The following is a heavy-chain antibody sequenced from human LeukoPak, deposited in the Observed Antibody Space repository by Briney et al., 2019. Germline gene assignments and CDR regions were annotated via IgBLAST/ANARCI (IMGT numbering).Heavy chain of an antibody. J-gene: IGHJ3*02. CDR2: INPNSGGT. CDR1: GYTFTGYY. V-gene: IGHV1-2*02. CDR3: ARGTYSGSYYPAFDI. Sequence: ASVKVSCKASGYTFTGYYMHWVRQAPGQGLEWMGWINPNSGGTNYAQKFQGRVTMTRDTSISTAYMELSRLRSEDTAVYYCARGTYSGSYYPAFDIWGQGTMVTVSS. D-gene: IGHD1-26*01.